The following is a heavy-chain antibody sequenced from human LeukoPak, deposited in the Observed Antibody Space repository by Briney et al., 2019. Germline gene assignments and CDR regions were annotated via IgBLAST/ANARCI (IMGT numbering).Heavy chain of an antibody. D-gene: IGHD2-2*01. CDR1: GYTFTTYA. CDR2: INTNTGNP. Sequence: ASVKVSCKASGYTFTTYAMNWVRQAPGQGLEWMGWINTNTGNPTYAQGFTGRFVFSLDTSVSTAYLQISSLKAEDTAVYYCAREWDIVVVPAAYLRDWGQGTLVTVSS. J-gene: IGHJ4*02. V-gene: IGHV7-4-1*02. CDR3: AREWDIVVVPAAYLRD.